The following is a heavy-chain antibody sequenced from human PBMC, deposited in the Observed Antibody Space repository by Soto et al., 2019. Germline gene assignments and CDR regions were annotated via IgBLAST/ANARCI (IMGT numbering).Heavy chain of an antibody. Sequence: HPGGSLRLSCAASGFTFSSYGMHWVRQAPGKGLEWVAVISYDGSNKYYADSVKGRFTISRDNSKNTLYLQMNSLRAEDTAVYYCAKLGYFDWLLSGPFDYWGQGTLVTVSS. J-gene: IGHJ4*02. D-gene: IGHD3-9*01. V-gene: IGHV3-30*18. CDR1: GFTFSSYG. CDR3: AKLGYFDWLLSGPFDY. CDR2: ISYDGSNK.